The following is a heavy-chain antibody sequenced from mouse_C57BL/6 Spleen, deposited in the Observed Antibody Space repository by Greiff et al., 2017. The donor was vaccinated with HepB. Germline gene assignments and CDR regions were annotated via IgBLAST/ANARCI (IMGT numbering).Heavy chain of an antibody. J-gene: IGHJ4*01. Sequence: QVQLKQSGAELARPGASVKMSCKASGYTFTSYTMHWVKQRPGQGLEWIGYINPSSGYTKYNQKFKDKAKLTADKSSSTAYMQLSSLTSEDSAVYYCARKRDDYYAMDYWGQGTSVTVSS. V-gene: IGHV1-4*01. CDR2: INPSSGYT. CDR3: ARKRDDYYAMDY. CDR1: GYTFTSYT.